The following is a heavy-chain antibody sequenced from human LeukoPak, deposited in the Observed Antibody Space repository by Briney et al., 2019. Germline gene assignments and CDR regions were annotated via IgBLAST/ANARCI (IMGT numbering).Heavy chain of an antibody. CDR2: IIPIFGTA. D-gene: IGHD5-18*01. V-gene: IGHV1-69*06. Sequence: ASVRVSCKASGYIFTSYGINWVRQAPGQGLEWMGGIIPIFGTANYAQKFQGRVTITADKSTSTAYMELSSLRSEDTAVYYCASVDTAMSTTFDHWGQGTLVTVSS. J-gene: IGHJ4*02. CDR3: ASVDTAMSTTFDH. CDR1: GYIFTSYG.